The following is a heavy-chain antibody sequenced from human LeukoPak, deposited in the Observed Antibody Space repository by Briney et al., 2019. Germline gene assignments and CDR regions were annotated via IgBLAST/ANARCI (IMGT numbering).Heavy chain of an antibody. CDR2: INPNSGGT. CDR1: GYTFTGYY. D-gene: IGHD6-19*01. Sequence: GASVKVSCKASGYTFTGYYMHWVRQAPGQGLEWMGWINPNSGGTNYAQKFQGRVTMTRDTSISTAYMELSRLRSDDTAVYYCARAEGGWLVLGEYFQHWGQGTLVTVSS. V-gene: IGHV1-2*02. CDR3: ARAEGGWLVLGEYFQH. J-gene: IGHJ1*01.